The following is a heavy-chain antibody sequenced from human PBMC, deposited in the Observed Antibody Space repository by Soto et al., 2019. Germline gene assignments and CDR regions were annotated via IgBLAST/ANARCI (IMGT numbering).Heavy chain of an antibody. CDR1: GFTFDDYT. J-gene: IGHJ6*02. D-gene: IGHD3-10*01. V-gene: IGHV3-43*01. CDR3: AKDRGSETYYYYGLDL. CDR2: ISWDGGST. Sequence: GGSLRLSCAASGFTFDDYTMHWVRQAPGKGLEWVSLISWDGGSTYYADSVKGRFTISRDNSKNSLYLQMNSLRTEDTALYYCAKDRGSETYYYYGLDLWGQGTTVTVSS.